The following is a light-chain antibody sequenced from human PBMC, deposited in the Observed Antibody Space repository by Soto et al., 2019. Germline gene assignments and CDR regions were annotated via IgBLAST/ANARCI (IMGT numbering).Light chain of an antibody. CDR2: AAS. CDR1: QSISSW. V-gene: IGKV1-39*01. Sequence: DVQMAQSPSTLSANAGDRGTIPCRASQSISSWLAWYQHKPGKAPKLLIYAASSLQSGVPSRFSGSGSGTDFTLTISSLQPEDFATYYCQQSYSTPITFGQGTRLEIK. J-gene: IGKJ5*01. CDR3: QQSYSTPIT.